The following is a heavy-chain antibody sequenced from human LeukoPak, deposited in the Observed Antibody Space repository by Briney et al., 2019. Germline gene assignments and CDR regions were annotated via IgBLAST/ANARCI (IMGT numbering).Heavy chain of an antibody. Sequence: PGGSLRLSCAASGFTFSSYGMHWVRQAPGKGLEWVAVISYDGSNKYCADSVKGRFTISRDNSKNTLYLQMNSLRAEDTAVYYCARGGSGSGYYYYYYYMDVWGKGTTVTISS. D-gene: IGHD3-22*01. J-gene: IGHJ6*03. CDR3: ARGGSGSGYYYYYYYMDV. V-gene: IGHV3-30*03. CDR1: GFTFSSYG. CDR2: ISYDGSNK.